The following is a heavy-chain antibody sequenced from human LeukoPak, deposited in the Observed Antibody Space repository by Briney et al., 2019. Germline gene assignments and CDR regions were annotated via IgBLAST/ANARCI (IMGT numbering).Heavy chain of an antibody. J-gene: IGHJ4*02. CDR2: IKQDGSER. V-gene: IGHV3-7*01. D-gene: IGHD2-2*01. Sequence: GGSLRLSCATSGFTFSRHWMSWVRQAPGKGPEWVANIKQDGSERYYVDSVKGRFTISRDNAKNSLYLQMNSLRAEDTAVYYCARDQLRHDYWGQGTLVTVSS. CDR1: GFTFSRHW. CDR3: ARDQLRHDY.